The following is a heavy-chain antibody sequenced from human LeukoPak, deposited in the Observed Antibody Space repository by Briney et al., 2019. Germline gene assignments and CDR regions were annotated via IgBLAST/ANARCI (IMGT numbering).Heavy chain of an antibody. CDR3: ARGRSIVGATRGS. V-gene: IGHV3-21*01. CDR2: ISSSSSYI. D-gene: IGHD1-26*01. Sequence: GGSLRLSCAASGFTFSSYSMNWVRQAPGKGLEWVSSISSSSSYIYYADSVKGRFTISRDNAKNSLYLQMNSLRAEDTAVYYCARGRSIVGATRGSWGQGTLVTVSS. J-gene: IGHJ4*02. CDR1: GFTFSSYS.